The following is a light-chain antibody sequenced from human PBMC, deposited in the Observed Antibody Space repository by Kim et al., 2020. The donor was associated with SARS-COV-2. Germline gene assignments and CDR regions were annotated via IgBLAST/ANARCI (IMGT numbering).Light chain of an antibody. CDR3: QHTHSTPPT. Sequence: DIQMTQSPSSLSASVGDRVIITCRASQSISSYLNWYQQKPGKAPKPLIYAASSLQSGVPSRFSGSGSGTDFTLTISNLQPEDFATYSCQHTHSTPPTFGQGTKVEIK. CDR1: QSISSY. V-gene: IGKV1-39*01. J-gene: IGKJ1*01. CDR2: AAS.